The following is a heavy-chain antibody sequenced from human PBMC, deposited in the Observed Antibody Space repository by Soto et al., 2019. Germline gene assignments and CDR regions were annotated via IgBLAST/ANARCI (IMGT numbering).Heavy chain of an antibody. CDR2: IQSGGSRT. J-gene: IGHJ4*02. D-gene: IGHD2-15*01. CDR1: AFTFGSHT. V-gene: IGHV3-21*01. CDR3: TREVKPVVRREYDY. Sequence: EAHLVESGGGLVKPGGSLSLSCEATAFTFGSHTMNWFRQATGKGLEWVSAIQSGGSRTFYADTVKRRFTISRDNAENSLFLQMNSLRAEDTAVYFCTREVKPVVRREYDYWGQETLGTVSS.